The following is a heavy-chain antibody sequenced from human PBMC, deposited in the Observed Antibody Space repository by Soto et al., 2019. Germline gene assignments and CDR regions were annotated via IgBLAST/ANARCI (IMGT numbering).Heavy chain of an antibody. D-gene: IGHD3-22*01. CDR2: IYQSGRT. V-gene: IGHV4-30-2*01. Sequence: QMHLQESGSGLVKPSQTLSLTCAVSGGSLSSSAYSWSWIRQPPGKGLEWIGFIYQSGRTYYNPFLTSRATMALARSKHQFSLKLGSVTAADTAVYYCARELLFYDSDGFSWDDAFDIWGQGTMVTVSS. CDR1: GGSLSSSAYS. CDR3: ARELLFYDSDGFSWDDAFDI. J-gene: IGHJ3*02.